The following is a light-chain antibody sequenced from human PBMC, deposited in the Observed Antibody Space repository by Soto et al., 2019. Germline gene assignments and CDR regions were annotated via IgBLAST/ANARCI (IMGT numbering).Light chain of an antibody. CDR3: SSYTSTSTVV. J-gene: IGLJ1*01. CDR2: EVS. Sequence: QSALTQPASVSGSPGQPITISCTGTSSDVGAYKYVSWYQQHPGKAPKLMIYEVSNRPSGVSNRFSGSKSGNTASLTISGLHAEDEADYYCSSYTSTSTVVFGVGTKLTVL. V-gene: IGLV2-14*01. CDR1: SSDVGAYKY.